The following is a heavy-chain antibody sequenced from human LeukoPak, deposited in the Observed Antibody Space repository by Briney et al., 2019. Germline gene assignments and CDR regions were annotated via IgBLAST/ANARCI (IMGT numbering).Heavy chain of an antibody. D-gene: IGHD3-3*01. CDR2: ISSGSGTI. Sequence: GGSLRLSCAASGFTFSSYSMNWVRQAPGKGLEWLSYISSGSGTIYYADSVKGRFTISRDNAKNSLYLQMNSLRAEDTAVYYCAREKYDFWSGYPFDYWGQGTLVTVSA. CDR3: AREKYDFWSGYPFDY. CDR1: GFTFSSYS. J-gene: IGHJ4*02. V-gene: IGHV3-48*01.